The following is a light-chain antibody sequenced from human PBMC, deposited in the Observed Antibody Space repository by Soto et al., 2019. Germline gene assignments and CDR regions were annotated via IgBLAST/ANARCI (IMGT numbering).Light chain of an antibody. CDR2: GAS. Sequence: EIVMTQSPATLSVSPGERATLSCRASQSVSDKSAWYQQKAGQAPRLLIIGASTRATGIPARFSGSGSGTEFTLTISSLQSEDFAVYYCQQYKSWPYTFGQGTRLEIK. CDR1: QSVSDK. CDR3: QQYKSWPYT. V-gene: IGKV3-15*01. J-gene: IGKJ2*01.